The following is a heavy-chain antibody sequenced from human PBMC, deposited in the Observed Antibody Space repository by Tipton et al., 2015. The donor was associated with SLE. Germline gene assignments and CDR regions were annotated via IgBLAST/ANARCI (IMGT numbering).Heavy chain of an antibody. Sequence: TLSLTCIVSGCSISSSSFLWGWIRQPPGQGLEWVGSLYAGGSTYFHPSLKSRASISADASKNHFPLKLNSVTAADTALSFCARGVAERLGLDFWGQGSLVTVSS. CDR3: ARGVAERLGLDF. CDR2: LYAGGST. V-gene: IGHV4-39*06. D-gene: IGHD6-19*01. J-gene: IGHJ4*02. CDR1: GCSISSSSFL.